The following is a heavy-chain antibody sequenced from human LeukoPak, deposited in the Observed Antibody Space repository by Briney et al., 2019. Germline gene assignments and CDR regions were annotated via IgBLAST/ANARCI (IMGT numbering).Heavy chain of an antibody. CDR3: VRDYQWSLEF. V-gene: IGHV3-48*01. J-gene: IGHJ4*02. CDR1: GFTFSSYH. CDR2: INYGNRPT. Sequence: GGSLRLSCAASGFTFSSYHMHLVRQAPGKGLEWLSYINYGNRPTYYADSVKGRFTISRDNAKNSLYLQLDGLRVEDTAVYYCVRDYQWSLEFWGQGTPVTVSS. D-gene: IGHD1-1*01.